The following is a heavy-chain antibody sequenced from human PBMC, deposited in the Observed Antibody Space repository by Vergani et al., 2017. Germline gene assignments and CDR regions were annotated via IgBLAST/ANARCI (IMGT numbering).Heavy chain of an antibody. CDR3: ARGQERPYYYYMDV. Sequence: QVQLVQSGAEVRKPGASVKISRKASGYTFTDYYMHWVRQAPGQGLEWMGWINTNSGGTNYAQKFQGRVTMTRDTSISPAYMELSRLRSDDTALYYCARGQERPYYYYMDVWGKGTTVTVSS. D-gene: IGHD1-26*01. J-gene: IGHJ6*03. CDR2: INTNSGGT. V-gene: IGHV1-2*02. CDR1: GYTFTDYY.